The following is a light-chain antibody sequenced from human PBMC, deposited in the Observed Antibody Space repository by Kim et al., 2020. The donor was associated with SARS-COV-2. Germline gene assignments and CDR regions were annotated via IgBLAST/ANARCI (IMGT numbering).Light chain of an antibody. V-gene: IGLV3-19*01. CDR1: SLRSYY. Sequence: SSELTQDPAVSVALGQTVRITCQGDSLRSYYASWYQQKPGQAPVLVFYGRNNRPSGIPDRFSGSSSGNTASLIITGAQAEDEADYYCNSRDSSGNHWVFGGGTQLTVL. CDR3: NSRDSSGNHWV. CDR2: GRN. J-gene: IGLJ3*02.